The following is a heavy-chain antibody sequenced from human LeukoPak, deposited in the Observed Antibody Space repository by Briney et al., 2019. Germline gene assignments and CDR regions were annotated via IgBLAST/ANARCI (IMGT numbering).Heavy chain of an antibody. V-gene: IGHV3-21*01. CDR3: ARDLASDSSSPDFYYYYYMDV. CDR1: GFTVSSNY. CDR2: VTWESANI. Sequence: GGSLRLSCAASGFTVSSNYMSWVRQAPGKGLEWVSGVTWESANIGYADSVKGRFTVSRDNAKNSLYLQMNSLRAEDTAVYYCARDLASDSSSPDFYYYYYMDVWGKGTTVTVSS. J-gene: IGHJ6*03. D-gene: IGHD6-6*01.